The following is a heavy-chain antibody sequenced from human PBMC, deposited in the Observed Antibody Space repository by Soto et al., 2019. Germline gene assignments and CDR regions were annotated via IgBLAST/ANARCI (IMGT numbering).Heavy chain of an antibody. D-gene: IGHD1-26*01. J-gene: IGHJ4*02. Sequence: SETLSLTCTVSGGSISSGDYYWSWIRQPPGKGLEWIGYIYYSGSTYYNPSLKSRVTISVDTSKNQFSLKLSSVTAADTAVYYCAKVGPTTGNDYWGQGTLVTVSS. CDR3: AKVGPTTGNDY. V-gene: IGHV4-30-4*01. CDR2: IYYSGST. CDR1: GGSISSGDYY.